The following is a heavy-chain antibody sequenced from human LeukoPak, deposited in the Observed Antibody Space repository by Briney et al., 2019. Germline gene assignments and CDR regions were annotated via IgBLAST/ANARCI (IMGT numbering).Heavy chain of an antibody. D-gene: IGHD3-22*01. CDR2: IIPILGIA. J-gene: IGHJ4*02. V-gene: IGHV1-69*04. CDR1: GYTFTSYA. CDR3: ARERDYDSSGYTDY. Sequence: SVKVSCKASGYTFTSYAMHWVRQAPGQRLEWMGRIIPILGIANYAQKFQGRVTITADKSTSTAYMELSSLRSEDTAVYYCARERDYDSSGYTDYWGQGTLVTVSS.